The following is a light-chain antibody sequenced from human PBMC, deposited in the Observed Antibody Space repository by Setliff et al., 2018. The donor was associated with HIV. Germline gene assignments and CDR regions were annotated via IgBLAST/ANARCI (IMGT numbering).Light chain of an antibody. V-gene: IGLV2-14*01. Sequence: QSALTQPASVSGSPGQSITISCTGTSSDIGTYNYVSWYQQHPGKAPKLMIHEVSNRPSGVSNRFSGSKSGNTASLTISGLQAEDEADYYCSSSTSSNLGMFGGGTQLTVL. CDR2: EVS. J-gene: IGLJ3*02. CDR3: SSSTSSNLGM. CDR1: SSDIGTYNY.